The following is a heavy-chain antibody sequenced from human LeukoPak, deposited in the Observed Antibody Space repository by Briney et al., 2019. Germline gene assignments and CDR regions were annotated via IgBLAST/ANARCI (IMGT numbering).Heavy chain of an antibody. Sequence: SETLSLTCAVYGGSFSGYYWSWIRQPPGKGLEWIGEINHSGSTNYNPSLKSRVTISVDTSKNQFSLKLSSVTAADTAVYYCARSYGDSHNWFDPWGQGTLVTVSS. CDR3: ARSYGDSHNWFDP. V-gene: IGHV4-34*01. CDR1: GGSFSGYY. CDR2: INHSGST. J-gene: IGHJ5*02. D-gene: IGHD4-17*01.